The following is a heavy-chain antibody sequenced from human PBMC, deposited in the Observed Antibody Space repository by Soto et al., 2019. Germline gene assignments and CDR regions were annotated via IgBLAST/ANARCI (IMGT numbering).Heavy chain of an antibody. V-gene: IGHV3-11*06. CDR3: ARDGGEVIPAAIGGGYGMDV. CDR2: ISGSNIYT. D-gene: IGHD2-2*01. CDR1: GFTFSDYY. Sequence: LRLSCAASGFTFSDYYMSWIRQAPGKGLEWISYISGSNIYTNYADSVKGRFTISRDNANNSLYLQMDSLRVEDTAVYYCARDGGEVIPAAIGGGYGMDVWGQGTTVTVSS. J-gene: IGHJ6*02.